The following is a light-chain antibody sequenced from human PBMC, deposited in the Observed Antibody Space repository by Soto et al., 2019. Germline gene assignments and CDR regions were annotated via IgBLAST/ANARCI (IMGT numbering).Light chain of an antibody. CDR3: QQDDQWPLT. CDR1: QSVSSN. Sequence: EIVMTQSPDTLSVSPGERATVSCRASQSVSSNLAWFQQKPGQAPRLLIYGISTRATGFPARFSGSGSGTEFTLTISSLQSEDFAVYYCQQDDQWPLTFGGGTKVEIK. J-gene: IGKJ4*01. V-gene: IGKV3-15*01. CDR2: GIS.